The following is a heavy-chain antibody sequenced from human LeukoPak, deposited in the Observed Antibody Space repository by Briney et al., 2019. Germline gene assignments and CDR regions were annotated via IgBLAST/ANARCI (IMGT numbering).Heavy chain of an antibody. V-gene: IGHV3-23*01. CDR2: ISCSGGGT. Sequence: GGSLRLSCAASGFTFNSYAMSWVRQAPEKGLEWVATISCSGGGTYYADYVKGRFTISRDDSKNTLYLQMNSLRAEDTAVYYCAKDLGRYRNNYFDYWGQGTLVTVSS. J-gene: IGHJ4*02. CDR1: GFTFNSYA. D-gene: IGHD1-26*01. CDR3: AKDLGRYRNNYFDY.